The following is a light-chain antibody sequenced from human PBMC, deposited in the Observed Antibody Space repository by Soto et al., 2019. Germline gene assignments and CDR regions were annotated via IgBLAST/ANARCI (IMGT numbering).Light chain of an antibody. V-gene: IGLV2-14*01. CDR2: EVS. CDR3: ASYTTSSTHGV. CDR1: SSDVGGYNY. J-gene: IGLJ3*02. Sequence: QSALTQPASVSGSPGQSITISCTGTSSDVGGYNYVSWYQQHPGKAPKRMIYEVSNRPSGVSNRFSGSKSGNTPSLTISGLHAEDDADYYCASYTTSSTHGVFGGGTKLTVL.